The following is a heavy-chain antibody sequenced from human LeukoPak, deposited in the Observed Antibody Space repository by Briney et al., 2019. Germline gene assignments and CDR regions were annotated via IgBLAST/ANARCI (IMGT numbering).Heavy chain of an antibody. CDR3: ARAPYSYDSSGYSFED. V-gene: IGHV3-66*01. D-gene: IGHD3-22*01. CDR1: GFTVSSNY. Sequence: GGSLRLSCAVSGFTVSSNYMSWVRQAPGKGLEGVSVIYTGGDTEYADSADGRFTISRDKCKNPLSTLMKCMRTKDTAVYYCARAPYSYDSSGYSFEDWGQGTPVSVSS. J-gene: IGHJ4*02. CDR2: IYTGGDT.